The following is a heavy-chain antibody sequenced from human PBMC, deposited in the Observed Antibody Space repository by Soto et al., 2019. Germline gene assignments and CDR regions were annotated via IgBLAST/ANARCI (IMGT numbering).Heavy chain of an antibody. CDR3: ARDLRSSIAGDAFDI. J-gene: IGHJ3*02. Sequence: SVKVSCKASGGTFSSYTISWVRQAPGQGLEWMGRIIPILGIANYAQKFQGRVTITADKSTSTAYMELSSLRSEDTAVYYCARDLRSSIAGDAFDIWGQGTMVTVSS. CDR1: GGTFSSYT. V-gene: IGHV1-69*04. CDR2: IIPILGIA. D-gene: IGHD2-2*01.